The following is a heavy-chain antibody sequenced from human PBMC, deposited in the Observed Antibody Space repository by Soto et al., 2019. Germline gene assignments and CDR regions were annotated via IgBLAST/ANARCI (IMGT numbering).Heavy chain of an antibody. CDR1: GCALSRYW. D-gene: IGHD2-21*01. J-gene: IGHJ6*02. CDR2: INSGGNIT. CDR3: ARSLWSPYFYYGLDV. Sequence: PGGSLSLSCTASGCALSRYWVYWVRPAPGKGLVCVSHINSGGNITPYPDSVRGRFTISRDNSKNTLYLDMHSLTTDDTAVYFCARSLWSPYFYYGLDVWGQGTTVTVSS. V-gene: IGHV3-74*01.